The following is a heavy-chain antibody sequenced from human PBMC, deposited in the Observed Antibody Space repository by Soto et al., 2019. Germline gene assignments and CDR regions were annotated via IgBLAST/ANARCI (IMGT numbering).Heavy chain of an antibody. J-gene: IGHJ4*02. CDR2: ISSDGSDK. D-gene: IGHD3-22*01. CDR1: GITFSSYG. Sequence: GESLSLSCAASGITFSSYGMHWVRQAPGKGLEWVAVISSDGSDKDYVDSVKGRFTISRDNIKNTLYLQMNSLRAEDTAVYYCAKDAYYGSSGFYYYFDYWGQGTLVTVSS. V-gene: IGHV3-30*18. CDR3: AKDAYYGSSGFYYYFDY.